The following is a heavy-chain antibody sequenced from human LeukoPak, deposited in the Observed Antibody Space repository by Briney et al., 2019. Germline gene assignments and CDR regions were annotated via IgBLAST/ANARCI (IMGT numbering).Heavy chain of an antibody. J-gene: IGHJ4*02. Sequence: SETLSLTCTVSGGSISSGGYYWSWIRQPPGRGLEWIGYIYYSGSTYYTPSLKSRVTISVDTSKNQCFLKLSSVTAADTAVYSCARMGPPFDYWGQGTLVTVSP. CDR1: GGSISSGGYY. V-gene: IGHV4-30-4*01. CDR3: ARMGPPFDY. CDR2: IYYSGST. D-gene: IGHD1-26*01.